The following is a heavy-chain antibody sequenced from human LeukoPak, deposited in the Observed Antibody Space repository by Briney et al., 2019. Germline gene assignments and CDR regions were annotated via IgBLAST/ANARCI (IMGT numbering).Heavy chain of an antibody. Sequence: GGSLRLSCAASGFAFSSYWMHWVRQAPGKGLGWVAVISYDGSNKYYADSVKGRFTISRDNSKNTLYLQMNSLRAEDTAVYYCARDKDSGSYYFLRSSYYYGMDVWGQGTTVTVSS. CDR2: ISYDGSNK. D-gene: IGHD1-26*01. CDR3: ARDKDSGSYYFLRSSYYYGMDV. V-gene: IGHV3-30*03. J-gene: IGHJ6*02. CDR1: GFAFSSYW.